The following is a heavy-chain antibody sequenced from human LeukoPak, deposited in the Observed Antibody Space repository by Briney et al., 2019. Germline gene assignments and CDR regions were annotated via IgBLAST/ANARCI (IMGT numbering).Heavy chain of an antibody. CDR2: IYYSGST. CDR3: ARWYSGSSTFDY. J-gene: IGHJ4*02. CDR1: GGSISSYY. V-gene: IGHV4-59*01. D-gene: IGHD1-26*01. Sequence: SETLSLTCTVSGGSISSYYWSWIRQPPGKGLEWIGYIYYSGSTNYNPSLKSRVTISVDTSKNQFSLKLSSVTAADTAVYYCARWYSGSSTFDYWGQGTLVTVSS.